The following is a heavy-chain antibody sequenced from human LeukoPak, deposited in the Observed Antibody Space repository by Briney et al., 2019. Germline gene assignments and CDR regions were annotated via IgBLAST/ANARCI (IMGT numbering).Heavy chain of an antibody. Sequence: GGSLRVSCAASGSNITTYYMNWVRQAPGKGLEWVSSISRSSSYIYYADSVKGRFTISRDNAKNSLYLQMNSLRAEDTAVYYCARDRVAVAGTPIDFWGQGTLVSVCS. V-gene: IGHV3-21*01. CDR3: ARDRVAVAGTPIDF. CDR2: ISRSSSYI. CDR1: GSNITTYY. D-gene: IGHD6-19*01. J-gene: IGHJ4*02.